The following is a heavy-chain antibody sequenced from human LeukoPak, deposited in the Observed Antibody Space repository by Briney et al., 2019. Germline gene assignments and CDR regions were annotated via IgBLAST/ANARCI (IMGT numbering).Heavy chain of an antibody. CDR3: ARDLVVVVAATQYNWFDP. V-gene: IGHV4-34*01. CDR1: GGSFSGYY. D-gene: IGHD2-15*01. Sequence: PSETLSLTCAVYGGSFSGYYWSWIRQPPGKGLEWIGEINHSGSTNYNPSLKSRVTISVDTSKNQFSLKLSSVTAADTAVYYCARDLVVVVAATQYNWFDPWGQETLVTVSS. CDR2: INHSGST. J-gene: IGHJ5*02.